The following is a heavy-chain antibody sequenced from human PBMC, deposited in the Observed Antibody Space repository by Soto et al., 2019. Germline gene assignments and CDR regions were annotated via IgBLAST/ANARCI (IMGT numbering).Heavy chain of an antibody. Sequence: EVQLVESGGGLVQPGGSLRLSCAASGFTFSSYAMHWVRQAPGKGLEYVSSISSNGGSTYYANSVKGRFTISRANSKNTLYLQMGSLRAEDMAVYYCARDGCGGDCYSAYAFDIWGQGTMVTVSS. CDR1: GFTFSSYA. CDR2: ISSNGGST. D-gene: IGHD2-21*02. V-gene: IGHV3-64*01. J-gene: IGHJ3*02. CDR3: ARDGCGGDCYSAYAFDI.